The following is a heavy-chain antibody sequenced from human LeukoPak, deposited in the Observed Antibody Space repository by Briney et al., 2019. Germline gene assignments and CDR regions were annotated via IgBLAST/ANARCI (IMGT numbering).Heavy chain of an antibody. D-gene: IGHD2-2*01. Sequence: GGSLRPSCAASGFTFSSYAMSWVRQAPGKGLEWVSAISGSGGSTYYADSVKGRFTISRGNSKNTLYLQLNSLRAEDTAVYYCAKGRSASCTSCFNYWGQGTLVTVSS. V-gene: IGHV3-23*01. CDR1: GFTFSSYA. CDR3: AKGRSASCTSCFNY. CDR2: ISGSGGST. J-gene: IGHJ4*02.